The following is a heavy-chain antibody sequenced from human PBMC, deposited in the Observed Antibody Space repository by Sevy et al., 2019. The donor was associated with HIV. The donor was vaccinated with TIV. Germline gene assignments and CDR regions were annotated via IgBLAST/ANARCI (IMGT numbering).Heavy chain of an antibody. CDR3: ARGDELNSYYYGMDV. J-gene: IGHJ6*02. V-gene: IGHV6-1*01. D-gene: IGHD1-1*01. CDR1: GDSVSSSSAA. Sequence: SQTLSLTCAISGDSVSSSSAAWNWFRQSPSRGLEWLGRTYYRSKWYNNYAVSVKSRVTINPDTSENQFSLHLNSVTPEDTAVYCCARGDELNSYYYGMDVWGQGTTVTVSS. CDR2: TYYRSKWYN.